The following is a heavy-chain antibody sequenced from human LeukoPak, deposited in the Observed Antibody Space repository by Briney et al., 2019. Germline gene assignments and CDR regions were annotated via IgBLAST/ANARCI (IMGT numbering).Heavy chain of an antibody. CDR1: GGSINSYY. CDR2: IYYSGST. J-gene: IGHJ6*03. CDR3: ARHKDYYYSYMDV. Sequence: SETLSLTCTVSGGSINSYYWSWIRQPPGKGLEWIGTIYYSGSTYYNPSLTSRVTISVDTSKNQFSLKLSSVTAADTAVYYCARHKDYYYSYMDVWGKGTTVTISS. V-gene: IGHV4-59*04.